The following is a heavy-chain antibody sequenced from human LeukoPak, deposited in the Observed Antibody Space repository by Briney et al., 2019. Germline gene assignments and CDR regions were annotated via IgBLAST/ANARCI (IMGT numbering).Heavy chain of an antibody. J-gene: IGHJ6*02. CDR3: ARSYSNAGYYFYGMDV. CDR1: GGSISTYY. V-gene: IGHV4-59*08. CDR2: IYYSGYT. Sequence: PSETLSLTCTVSGGSISTYYWSWIRQPPGKGLEWIGYIYYSGYTNYNPSLKSRVTISLDTSENQFSLKLSSVTAADTAVYYCARSYSNAGYYFYGMDVWGQGTTVTVSS. D-gene: IGHD4-11*01.